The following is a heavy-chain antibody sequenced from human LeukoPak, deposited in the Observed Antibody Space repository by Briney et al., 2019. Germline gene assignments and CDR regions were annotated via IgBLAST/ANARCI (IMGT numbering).Heavy chain of an antibody. Sequence: GGSLRLSCAASGFIFSNYAMSWVRQAPGEGLEWVSGINNSGDGRFYADSVKGRFTISRDNSKNTLYLQMNSLRAEDTAVYYCARGWYNFDYWGQGTRVTVSS. CDR3: ARGWYNFDY. D-gene: IGHD6-19*01. J-gene: IGHJ4*02. CDR1: GFIFSNYA. V-gene: IGHV3-23*01. CDR2: INNSGDGR.